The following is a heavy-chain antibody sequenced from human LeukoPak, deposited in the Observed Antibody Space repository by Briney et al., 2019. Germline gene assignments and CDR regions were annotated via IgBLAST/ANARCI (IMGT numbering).Heavy chain of an antibody. J-gene: IGHJ3*02. CDR1: GGSINDNDW. D-gene: IGHD3-10*01. CDR2: ISRSGST. V-gene: IGHV4-4*02. Sequence: SETLSLTCTVSGGSINDNDWWSWVRQPPGKGLEWIAEISRSGSTNYNPALKSRVSISRDESKNQMSLKLTSVPAADTAVSYCARTSKYLASARDDSFDIRGPRTIVTVSS. CDR3: ARTSKYLASARDDSFDI.